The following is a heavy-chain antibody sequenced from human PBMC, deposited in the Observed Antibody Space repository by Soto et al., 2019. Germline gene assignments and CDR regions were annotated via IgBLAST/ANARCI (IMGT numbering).Heavy chain of an antibody. CDR1: GGSISSYY. CDR2: IYYSGST. Sequence: QVQLQESGPGLVKPSETLSLTCTVSGGSISSYYWSWIRQPPGKGLEWIGYIYYSGSTNYNPSLKSXXTXSAXTSKNQFSLKLSSVTAADTAVYYCARGGMVNAFDIWGQGTMVTVSS. J-gene: IGHJ3*02. D-gene: IGHD5-18*01. CDR3: ARGGMVNAFDI. V-gene: IGHV4-59*01.